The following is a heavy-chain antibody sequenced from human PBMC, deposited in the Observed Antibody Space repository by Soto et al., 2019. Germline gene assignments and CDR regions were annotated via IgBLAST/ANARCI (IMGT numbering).Heavy chain of an antibody. J-gene: IGHJ4*02. CDR3: ANYDSSGYYPRPFDY. D-gene: IGHD3-22*01. V-gene: IGHV1-69*13. CDR2: IIPIFGTA. CDR1: GYTFSSYA. Sequence: SVKVSCKASGYTFSSYAISWVRQAPGQGLEWMGGIIPIFGTANYAQKFQGRVTITADESTSTAYMELSSLRSEDTAVYYCANYDSSGYYPRPFDYWGQGTLVTVSS.